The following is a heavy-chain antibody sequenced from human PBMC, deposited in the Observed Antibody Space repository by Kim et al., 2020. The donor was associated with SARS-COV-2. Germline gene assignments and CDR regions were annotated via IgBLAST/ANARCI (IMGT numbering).Heavy chain of an antibody. CDR1: GFTFSSYS. J-gene: IGHJ4*02. V-gene: IGHV3-21*01. CDR2: ISSSSSYI. D-gene: IGHD3-10*01. CDR3: ARGVYGSGSYYTRLLDY. Sequence: GGSLRLSCAASGFTFSSYSMNWVRQAPGKGLEWVSSISSSSSYIYYADSVKGRFTISRDNAKNSLYLQMNSLRAEDTAVYYCARGVYGSGSYYTRLLDYWGQGTLVTVSS.